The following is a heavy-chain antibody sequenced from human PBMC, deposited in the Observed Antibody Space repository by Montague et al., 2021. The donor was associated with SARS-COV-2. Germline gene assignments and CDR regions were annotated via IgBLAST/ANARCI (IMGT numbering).Heavy chain of an antibody. J-gene: IGHJ6*02. CDR2: TNYRSKWHY. CDR1: GDSVSSNNAA. CDR3: ARDAHIGSTWTFSGYGMDV. Sequence: CAISGDSVSSNNAAWNWIRQSPSRGLEWLGRTNYRSKWHYDYAVSVKSRILIIPNTSENQFSLQLNSVTPEDTAVYYCARDAHIGSTWTFSGYGMDVWDQGTTVTVSS. D-gene: IGHD6-13*01. V-gene: IGHV6-1*01.